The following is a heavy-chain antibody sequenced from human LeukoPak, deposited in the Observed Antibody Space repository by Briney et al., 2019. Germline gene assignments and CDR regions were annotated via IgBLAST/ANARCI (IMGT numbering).Heavy chain of an antibody. J-gene: IGHJ6*03. CDR2: INHSGST. CDR3: ARTTMVRGTYYMDV. CDR1: GGSFSAYY. V-gene: IGHV4-34*01. D-gene: IGHD3-10*01. Sequence: SETLALTCAVYGGSFSAYYWTWIRQPPGKGLEWIGEINHSGSTYYIPSLKSRVTISVDTSKNQFSLKLSSVTAADTAVYYCARTTMVRGTYYMDVWGKGTPVTISS.